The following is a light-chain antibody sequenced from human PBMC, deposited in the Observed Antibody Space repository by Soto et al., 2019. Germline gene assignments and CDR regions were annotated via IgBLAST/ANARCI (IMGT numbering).Light chain of an antibody. V-gene: IGKV3-15*01. J-gene: IGKJ1*01. CDR2: GAS. CDR3: QHYNDWPRT. Sequence: EIVMTQSPATLSVSPGEGATLSCRASQSVGSNLAWYQQKLGQAPRLLIFGASTRATGIPARFSGSGSGTEFTPTISSLQSEDFAVYYCQHYNDWPRTFGLGTKVDIK. CDR1: QSVGSN.